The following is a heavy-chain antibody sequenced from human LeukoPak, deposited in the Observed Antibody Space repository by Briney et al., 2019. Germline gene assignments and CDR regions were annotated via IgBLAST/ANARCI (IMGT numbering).Heavy chain of an antibody. J-gene: IGHJ4*02. CDR1: GGSIRSYY. CDR3: ARLSTMSTAANIFDY. V-gene: IGHV4-59*01. Sequence: SETLSLTCTVSGGSIRSYYWSWIRQPPGKGLEWIGYIYYSGGTNYNPSLKSRVTISVDTSKNQFSLKLSSVTAADTAVNYCARLSTMSTAANIFDYWGQGTLVTVSS. D-gene: IGHD6-6*01. CDR2: IYYSGGT.